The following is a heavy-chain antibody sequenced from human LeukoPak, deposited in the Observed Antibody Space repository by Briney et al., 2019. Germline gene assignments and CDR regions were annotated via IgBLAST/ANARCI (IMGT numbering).Heavy chain of an antibody. J-gene: IGHJ4*02. CDR3: ATKQWLAPPPDS. Sequence: GGSLRLSCAASGFTFSKYWMLWVRHAPGKGMERVSRINTDGTVTTYADSVKGRFTVSRDNADNTMFLQMNSGRGEDTAVYYCATKQWLAPPPDSWGQGTPVTVSS. CDR2: INTDGTVT. D-gene: IGHD6-19*01. V-gene: IGHV3-74*01. CDR1: GFTFSKYW.